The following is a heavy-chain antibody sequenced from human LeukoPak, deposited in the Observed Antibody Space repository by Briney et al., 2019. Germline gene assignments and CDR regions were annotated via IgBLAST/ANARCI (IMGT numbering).Heavy chain of an antibody. J-gene: IGHJ4*02. CDR3: ATWLQMHF. D-gene: IGHD5-24*01. Sequence: SETLSLTCTVSGGSIRGSNFYWGWIRQPPGKGLEWIGTIYSTGSTYYNASLKSRVTISVDTSKNQFSLRLTSVTAADTAVYYCATWLQMHFWGQGTLVTVSS. V-gene: IGHV4-39*07. CDR2: IYSTGST. CDR1: GGSIRGSNFY.